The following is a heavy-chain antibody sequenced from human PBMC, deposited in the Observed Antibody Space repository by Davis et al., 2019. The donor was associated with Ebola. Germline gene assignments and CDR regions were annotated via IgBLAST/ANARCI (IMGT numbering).Heavy chain of an antibody. J-gene: IGHJ4*02. D-gene: IGHD6-13*01. CDR1: GYSLSTYG. Sequence: ASVKVSCKASGYSLSTYGLHWVRQAPGQRLEWMGWINTGSGKTKYSQKLQGRVTITRDTSASAAYMELTSLRSEDTAVYYCARVVAASDLDYWGQGTLVTVSS. V-gene: IGHV1-3*04. CDR2: INTGSGKT. CDR3: ARVVAASDLDY.